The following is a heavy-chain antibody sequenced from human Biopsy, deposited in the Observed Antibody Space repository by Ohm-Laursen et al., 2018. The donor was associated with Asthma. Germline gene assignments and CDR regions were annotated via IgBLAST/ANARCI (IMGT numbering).Heavy chain of an antibody. CDR3: ARGWNCGGNCYSLDS. CDR2: IYRNGDT. CDR1: GGSVSSGSYY. D-gene: IGHD2-21*02. Sequence: SETLSLTCTVSGGSVSSGSYYWTWIRQSPGVGLEWIGYIYRNGDTYYNPTLKNRVTISIDRSKNQFSLRLRSVTAADTAVYYCARGWNCGGNCYSLDSWGQGTLVTVSS. V-gene: IGHV4-30-2*06. J-gene: IGHJ4*02.